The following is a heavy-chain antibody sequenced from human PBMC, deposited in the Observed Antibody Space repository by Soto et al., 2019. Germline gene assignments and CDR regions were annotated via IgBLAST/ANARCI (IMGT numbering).Heavy chain of an antibody. J-gene: IGHJ6*02. V-gene: IGHV3-23*01. Sequence: PGGSLRLSCAASGFTFSSYAMSWVRQAPGKGLEWVSAISGSGGSTYYADSVKGRFTISRDNSKNTLYLQMNSLRAEDTAVYYCAKDLQGGVVPAAIFYYGMEVWGQGTTVTVSS. CDR1: GFTFSSYA. D-gene: IGHD2-2*01. CDR2: ISGSGGST. CDR3: AKDLQGGVVPAAIFYYGMEV.